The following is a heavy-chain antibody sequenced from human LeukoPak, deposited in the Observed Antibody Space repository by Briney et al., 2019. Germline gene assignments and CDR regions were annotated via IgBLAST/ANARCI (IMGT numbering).Heavy chain of an antibody. D-gene: IGHD3-22*01. V-gene: IGHV3-15*01. Sequence: GGSLRLSCAASGFTFSSSAMSWVRQAPGKGLEWVGRIKSKTDGGTTDYAAPVKGRFTISRDESKNTLYLQMNSLKTEDTAVYYCTTDYHYYDSSGYSLIPLDYWGPGTLVTVSS. J-gene: IGHJ4*02. CDR3: TTDYHYYDSSGYSLIPLDY. CDR2: IKSKTDGGTT. CDR1: GFTFSSSA.